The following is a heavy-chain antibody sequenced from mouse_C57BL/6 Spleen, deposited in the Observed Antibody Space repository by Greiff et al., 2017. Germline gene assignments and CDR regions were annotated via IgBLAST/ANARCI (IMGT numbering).Heavy chain of an antibody. Sequence: VQLQQSGAELVKPGASVKISCKASGYAFSSYWMNWVKQRPGKGLEWIGQIYPGDGDTNYNGKFKGKATLTADKSSSTAYMQLSSLTSEDSAVYFCARSYYDYDPWFAYWGQGTLVTVSA. J-gene: IGHJ3*01. D-gene: IGHD2-4*01. CDR3: ARSYYDYDPWFAY. CDR1: GYAFSSYW. CDR2: IYPGDGDT. V-gene: IGHV1-80*01.